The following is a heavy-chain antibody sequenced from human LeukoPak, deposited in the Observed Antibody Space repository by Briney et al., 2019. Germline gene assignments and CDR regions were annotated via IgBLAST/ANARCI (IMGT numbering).Heavy chain of an antibody. D-gene: IGHD3-10*01. V-gene: IGHV1-18*01. CDR2: ISAYNGNT. J-gene: IGHJ5*02. Sequence: ASVKVSCKASGYTFTSYGISWVRQAPGQGLERMRWISAYNGNTNYAQKLQGRVTMTTDTSTSTAYMELRSLRSDDTAVYYCARDLESRGSDWFDPWGQGTLVTVSS. CDR3: ARDLESRGSDWFDP. CDR1: GYTFTSYG.